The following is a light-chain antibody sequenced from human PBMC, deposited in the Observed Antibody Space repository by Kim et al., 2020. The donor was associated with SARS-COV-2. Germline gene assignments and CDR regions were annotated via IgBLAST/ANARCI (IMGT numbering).Light chain of an antibody. CDR2: DAS. CDR3: QQRSNWPLT. Sequence: SPGDRATLSCRASQSVSSLLGWYQQKPGQAPRLLIYDASNRATGIPARFSGSGSGTDFTLTISSLEPEDFAVYYCQQRSNWPLTFGGGTKVDIK. CDR1: QSVSSL. V-gene: IGKV3-11*01. J-gene: IGKJ4*01.